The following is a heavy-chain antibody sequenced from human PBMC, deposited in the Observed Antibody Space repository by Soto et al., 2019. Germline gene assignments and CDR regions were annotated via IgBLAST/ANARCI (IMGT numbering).Heavy chain of an antibody. V-gene: IGHV2-5*02. CDR2: IYWDDDK. D-gene: IGHD2-15*01. Sequence: QITLKESGPTLVKPTQTLTLTCTFSGFSLSTSGVGVGWIRQSPGKALEWLALIYWDDDKRYSPSLKRRLTITKDTSKNPVVLTMTNMDPVDKATYYCARIYGSGGSCYGNYFDYWGQGTLVTVSS. CDR1: GFSLSTSGVG. J-gene: IGHJ4*02. CDR3: ARIYGSGGSCYGNYFDY.